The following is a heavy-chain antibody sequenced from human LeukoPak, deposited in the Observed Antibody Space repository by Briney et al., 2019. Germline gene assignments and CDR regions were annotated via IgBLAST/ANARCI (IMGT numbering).Heavy chain of an antibody. Sequence: GGSLRLSCAGSGFIFDEYAMHWVRQAPGKGLEWVSGISWNSASIAYADSVKGRFTISRDNAKDLLFLQMTSLRAADTALYYCVKGHCSSSSCFPNYYYYMDVWGTGTTVTVSS. CDR1: GFIFDEYA. CDR2: ISWNSASI. V-gene: IGHV3-9*01. CDR3: VKGHCSSSSCFPNYYYYMDV. D-gene: IGHD2-15*01. J-gene: IGHJ6*03.